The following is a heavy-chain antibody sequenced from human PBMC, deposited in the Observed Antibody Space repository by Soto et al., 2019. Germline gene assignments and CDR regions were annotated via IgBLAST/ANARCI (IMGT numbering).Heavy chain of an antibody. D-gene: IGHD3-16*01. V-gene: IGHV3-23*01. CDR2: ISGSGDDT. Sequence: PGGSLRLSCAASGFTFSSYALSWVRQAPGKGLEWVSGISGSGDDTYYADSVRGRFTISRDNSKNTLYMQMNSLRVEDTAVYFCAKGFWGSAHPCAADHWAQGTLVTVSS. J-gene: IGHJ1*01. CDR1: GFTFSSYA. CDR3: AKGFWGSAHPCAADH.